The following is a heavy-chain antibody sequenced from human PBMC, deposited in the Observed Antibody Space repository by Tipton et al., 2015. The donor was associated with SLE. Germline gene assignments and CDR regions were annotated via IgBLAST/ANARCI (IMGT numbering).Heavy chain of an antibody. Sequence: TLSLTCTVSGGSISSGSYYWSWIRQHPGKGLEWIGYIYYSGSTYYNPSLRSRVAISLDTSKNQFSLKMTSVTAADTAVYYCARGRTGFDYWGQGTLVTVSS. CDR2: IYYSGST. CDR3: ARGRTGFDY. V-gene: IGHV4-31*03. CDR1: GGSISSGSYY. D-gene: IGHD7-27*01. J-gene: IGHJ4*02.